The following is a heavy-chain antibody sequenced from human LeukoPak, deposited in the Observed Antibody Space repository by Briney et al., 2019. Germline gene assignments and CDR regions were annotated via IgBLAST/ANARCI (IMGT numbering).Heavy chain of an antibody. V-gene: IGHV4-59*08. CDR2: IYYSGST. CDR3: ARLLYGSGSYSNIFDS. J-gene: IGHJ4*02. CDR1: GGSISSYY. Sequence: SETLSLTCTVSGGSISSYYWSWIRQPPGKGLEWIGYIYYSGSTNYNPSLKSRVTISVDPSKNQFSLKLSSVTAADTAVYYCARLLYGSGSYSNIFDSWGQGTLVTVSS. D-gene: IGHD3-10*01.